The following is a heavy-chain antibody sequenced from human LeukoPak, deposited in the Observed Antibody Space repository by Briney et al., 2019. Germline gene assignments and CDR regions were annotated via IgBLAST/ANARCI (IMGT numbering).Heavy chain of an antibody. CDR3: ARHVYDFWSGYYFDY. Sequence: TSSETLSLTCTVSGGSISSSSYYWGWIRQPPGKGLEWIGSIYYSGSTYYNPSLKSRVTISVDTSKNQFSLKLSSVTAADTAVYYCARHVYDFWSGYYFDYWGQGTLVTVSS. CDR2: IYYSGST. D-gene: IGHD3-3*01. CDR1: GGSISSSSYY. J-gene: IGHJ4*02. V-gene: IGHV4-39*01.